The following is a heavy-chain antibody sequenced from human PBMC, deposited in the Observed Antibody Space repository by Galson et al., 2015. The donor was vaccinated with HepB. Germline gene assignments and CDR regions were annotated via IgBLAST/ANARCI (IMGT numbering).Heavy chain of an antibody. V-gene: IGHV4-39*01. CDR3: ARRIVSEGGFDY. CDR2: IYYSGST. J-gene: IGHJ4*02. Sequence: ETLSLTCTVSGGSISSSSYYWGWIRQPPGKGLEWIGSIYYSGSTYYNPSLKSRVTISVDTSKNQFSLKLSSVTAADTAVYYCARRIVSEGGFDYWGQGTLVTVSS. D-gene: IGHD2-15*01. CDR1: GGSISSSSYY.